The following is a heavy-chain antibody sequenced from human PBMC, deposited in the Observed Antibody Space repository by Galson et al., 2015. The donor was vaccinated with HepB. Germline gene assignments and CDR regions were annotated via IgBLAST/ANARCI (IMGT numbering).Heavy chain of an antibody. J-gene: IGHJ6*02. D-gene: IGHD3-10*01. CDR3: ARDGVREGDLSSHWYYYYYGMDV. V-gene: IGHV1-18*01. Sequence: SVKVSCKASGYTFTSYGISWVRQAPGQGLEWMGWISAYNGNTNYAQKLQGRVTMTTDTSTSTAYMELRSLRSDDTAVYYCARDGVREGDLSSHWYYYYYGMDVWGQGTTVTVSS. CDR2: ISAYNGNT. CDR1: GYTFTSYG.